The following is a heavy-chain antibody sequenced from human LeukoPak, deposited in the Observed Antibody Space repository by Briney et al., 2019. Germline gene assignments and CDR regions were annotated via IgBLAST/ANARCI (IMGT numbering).Heavy chain of an antibody. Sequence: ASVKVSCKASGGTFSSYTISWVRQAPGQGLEWMGGIIPIFGTANYAQKFQGRVTITADKSTCTAYMELSSLSSVDTAVYYCARGGIVVVNSFDYWGQGTLVSVSP. D-gene: IGHD3-22*01. CDR3: ARGGIVVVNSFDY. CDR1: GGTFSSYT. V-gene: IGHV1-69*06. J-gene: IGHJ4*02. CDR2: IIPIFGTA.